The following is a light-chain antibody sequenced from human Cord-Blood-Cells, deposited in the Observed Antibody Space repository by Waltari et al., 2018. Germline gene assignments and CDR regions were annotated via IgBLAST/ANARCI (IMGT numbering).Light chain of an antibody. V-gene: IGKV1-33*01. CDR3: QQYDNLPYT. J-gene: IGKJ2*01. CDR1: QDISNY. CDR2: DAS. Sequence: DLQMTQSPSSLPAPVGDRVTITCQASQDISNYLNWYQQKPGKAPKLLIYDASNLETGVPSRFSGSGSGTDFTFTISSLQPEDIATYYCQQYDNLPYTFGQGTKLEIK.